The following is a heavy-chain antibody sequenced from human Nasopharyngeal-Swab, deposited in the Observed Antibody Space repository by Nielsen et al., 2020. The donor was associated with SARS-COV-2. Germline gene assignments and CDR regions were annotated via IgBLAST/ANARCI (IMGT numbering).Heavy chain of an antibody. J-gene: IGHJ3*02. CDR2: IGTAGDP. Sequence: GGSLRLSCAASGFTFSSYDMHWVRQATGKGLEWVSAIGTAGDPYYPGSVKGRFTISRENAKNSLYLQMDSLRADDTAVYYCARESVVTGMDDATDIWGQGTMVTVSS. V-gene: IGHV3-13*05. CDR1: GFTFSSYD. D-gene: IGHD2-21*02. CDR3: ARESVVTGMDDATDI.